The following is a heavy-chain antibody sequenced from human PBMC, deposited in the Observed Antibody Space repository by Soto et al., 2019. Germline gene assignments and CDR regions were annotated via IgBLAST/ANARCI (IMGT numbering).Heavy chain of an antibody. Sequence: GVSLRLSCAASGFTFRIYAMSWVRQAPGKGLEWVSTITGNGGTSYADFVRGRFTISRDNSKNTLYLQMNSLRVEDTAVYYCAKDAPGSGWLSDYWGQGTLVTVSS. CDR3: AKDAPGSGWLSDY. J-gene: IGHJ4*02. CDR1: GFTFRIYA. CDR2: ITGNGGT. D-gene: IGHD3-22*01. V-gene: IGHV3-23*01.